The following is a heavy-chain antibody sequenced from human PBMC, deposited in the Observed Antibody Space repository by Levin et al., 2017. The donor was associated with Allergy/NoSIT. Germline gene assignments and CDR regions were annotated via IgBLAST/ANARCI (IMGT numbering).Heavy chain of an antibody. CDR2: ISSDGSNK. CDR1: GFTFSSYI. CDR3: ATAGDSGSYFDY. Sequence: GGSLRLSCAASGFTFSSYIMHWVRQAPGKGLEWVTVISSDGSNKHYANPVKGRSTISRDNSKNTLYLQMNSLRAEDTAVYYCATAGDSGSYFDYWGQGTLVTVSS. V-gene: IGHV3-30*04. J-gene: IGHJ4*02. D-gene: IGHD1-26*01.